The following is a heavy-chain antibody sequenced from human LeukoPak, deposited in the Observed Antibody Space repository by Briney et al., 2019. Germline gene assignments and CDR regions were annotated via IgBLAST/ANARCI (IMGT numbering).Heavy chain of an antibody. V-gene: IGHV3-15*01. J-gene: IGHJ4*02. Sequence: GGPLSPPFAPSGSTFTNNPMGGAGQTPGKGRKWVARIKRKTDGGTTDYAAPVKGRFTISRDDSKNTLYLQMNSLKTEDTAVYYCTTGIVVVIHPAGDDYWGQGTLVTVSS. CDR2: IKRKTDGGTT. CDR3: TTGIVVVIHPAGDDY. D-gene: IGHD3-22*01. CDR1: GSTFTNNP.